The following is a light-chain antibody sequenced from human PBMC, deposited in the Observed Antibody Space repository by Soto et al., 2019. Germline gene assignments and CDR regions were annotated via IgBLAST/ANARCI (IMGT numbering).Light chain of an antibody. CDR3: QQYNNWPWT. J-gene: IGKJ1*01. CDR2: GAS. V-gene: IGKV3-15*01. CDR1: KSISDT. Sequence: EIVMTQSPATLSVSPGGRATLCFRASKSISDTLAWYQQKPGQATRLLIHGASTRDTGLPDRVSGSGSGTDVTLTISSLQSEDFAVYYCQQYNNWPWTFGQGTKVDIK.